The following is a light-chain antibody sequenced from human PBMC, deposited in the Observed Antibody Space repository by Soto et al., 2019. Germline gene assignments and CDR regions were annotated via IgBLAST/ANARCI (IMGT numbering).Light chain of an antibody. CDR1: QGIRNF. CDR3: QKYSSVPV. CDR2: AAS. Sequence: DIQMTQSPTSLSASVGDRVTITCRASQGIRNFVAWYQQKPGKAPKLLIYAASTLQSGVPSRFSGSGSGTDFTLTINLLQPEDVATYSGQKYSSVPVFGPGTKVEIK. J-gene: IGKJ3*01. V-gene: IGKV1-27*01.